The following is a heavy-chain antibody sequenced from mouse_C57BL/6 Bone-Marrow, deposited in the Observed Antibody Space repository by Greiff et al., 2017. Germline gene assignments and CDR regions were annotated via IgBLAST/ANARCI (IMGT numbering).Heavy chain of an antibody. CDR3: AREWGDDGPFAY. V-gene: IGHV5-4*01. CDR2: ISDGGSYT. Sequence: DVMLVESGGGLVKPGGSLKLSCAASGFTFSSYAMSWVRQTPEKRLEWVATISDGGSYTYYPDNVKGRFTISRDNAKNNLYLQMSHLKSEDTAMYYCAREWGDDGPFAYWGQGTLVTVSA. CDR1: GFTFSSYA. D-gene: IGHD2-3*01. J-gene: IGHJ3*01.